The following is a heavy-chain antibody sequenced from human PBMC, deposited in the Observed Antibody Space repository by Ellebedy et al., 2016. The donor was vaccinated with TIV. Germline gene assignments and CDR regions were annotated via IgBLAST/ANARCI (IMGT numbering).Heavy chain of an antibody. D-gene: IGHD4-23*01. J-gene: IGHJ3*01. CDR3: ARDPVGVGPAFDV. CDR2: ITESGGNT. V-gene: IGHV3-23*01. CDR1: GFTFASYA. Sequence: PGGSLRLSCAASGFTFASYAMSWVRQAPGKGLEWVSSITESGGNTYYADSVKGRFTISRDNSKDTLFLQMNSLRAEDTAIYYCARDPVGVGPAFDVWGQGTMVTVSS.